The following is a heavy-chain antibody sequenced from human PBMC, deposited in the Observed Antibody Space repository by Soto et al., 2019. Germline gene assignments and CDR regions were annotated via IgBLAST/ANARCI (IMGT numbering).Heavy chain of an antibody. V-gene: IGHV4-34*01. CDR2: INHSGST. Sequence: SETLSLTCAVYGGSFSGYYWSWIRQPPGKGLEWIGEINHSGSTNYNPSLKSRVTISVDTSKNQFSLKLSSVTAADTAVYYCARIKYGSGSYYLFVNWFDPWGRGTLVTVAS. CDR1: GGSFSGYY. CDR3: ARIKYGSGSYYLFVNWFDP. D-gene: IGHD3-10*01. J-gene: IGHJ5*02.